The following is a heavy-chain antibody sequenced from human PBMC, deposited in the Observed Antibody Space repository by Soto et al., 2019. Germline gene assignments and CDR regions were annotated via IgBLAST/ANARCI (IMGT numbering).Heavy chain of an antibody. CDR1: GGTFSTYA. D-gene: IGHD1-26*01. V-gene: IGHV1-69*01. Sequence: QVQLVQSGAEVKKPGSSVKVSCKASGGTFSTYAISWVRQAPGQGLEWMGGIIPIFGTANYAQKFQGRVTITADESTSTAYMELSSLGSEDTAVSYCAADVGASARTFDYWGQGTLVTVSS. J-gene: IGHJ4*02. CDR3: AADVGASARTFDY. CDR2: IIPIFGTA.